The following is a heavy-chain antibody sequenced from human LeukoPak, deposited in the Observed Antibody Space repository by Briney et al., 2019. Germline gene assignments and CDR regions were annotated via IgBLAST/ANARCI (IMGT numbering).Heavy chain of an antibody. J-gene: IGHJ4*02. Sequence: GGSLRLSCAASGFMFSNYAMSWVRQAPGKGLEWVSAISGSGGSTYYADSVKGRFTISRDNSKNTLYLQMNSLRAEDTAVYYCANCPYYYDSSGYSLDYWGQGTLVTVSS. V-gene: IGHV3-23*01. D-gene: IGHD3-22*01. CDR1: GFMFSNYA. CDR3: ANCPYYYDSSGYSLDY. CDR2: ISGSGGST.